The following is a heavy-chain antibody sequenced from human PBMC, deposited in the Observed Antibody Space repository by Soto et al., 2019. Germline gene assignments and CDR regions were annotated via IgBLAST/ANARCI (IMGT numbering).Heavy chain of an antibody. V-gene: IGHV4-31*03. Sequence: QVQLQESGPGLVKPSQTLSLTCSVSGGSISRGGHYWGWIRQRPGKGLEWIGYSFYSGTTYYNPSLKSRVAISVDTSKNQFSRKLTSVTAADTAVYFCAREGRGGSEGYYYGMDVWGQGTTVTVSS. CDR1: GGSISRGGHY. CDR2: SFYSGTT. D-gene: IGHD3-10*01. J-gene: IGHJ6*02. CDR3: AREGRGGSEGYYYGMDV.